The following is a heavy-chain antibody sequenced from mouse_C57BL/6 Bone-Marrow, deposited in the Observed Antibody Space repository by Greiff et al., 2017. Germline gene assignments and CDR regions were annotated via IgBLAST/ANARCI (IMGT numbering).Heavy chain of an antibody. D-gene: IGHD1-1*01. CDR3: ASPHYYGSRYAMDY. J-gene: IGHJ4*01. V-gene: IGHV1-72*01. CDR1: GYTFTSYW. CDR2: IDPNSGGT. Sequence: QVQLQQPGAELVKPGASVKLSCKASGYTFTSYWMHWVKQRPGRGLEWIGRIDPNSGGTKFNEKFKSKATLTVDKPSSSAYMQLSSLTSEDSAVYYCASPHYYGSRYAMDYWGQGTSVTVSS.